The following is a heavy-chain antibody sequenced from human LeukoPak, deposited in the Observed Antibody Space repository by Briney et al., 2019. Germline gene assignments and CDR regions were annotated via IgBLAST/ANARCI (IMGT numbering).Heavy chain of an antibody. D-gene: IGHD4-17*01. J-gene: IGHJ5*02. CDR3: GLSTTTVTTRTIDH. Sequence: SETLSLTCAVYGGSLSGYYWTWIRQPPGRGLEWIGEINHRGNSKYKPSLESRVTMSVDTSKSQFSLKLDSVTAADTAVYYCGLSTTTVTTRTIDHWGQGTLVTVSS. V-gene: IGHV4-34*01. CDR1: GGSLSGYY. CDR2: INHRGNS.